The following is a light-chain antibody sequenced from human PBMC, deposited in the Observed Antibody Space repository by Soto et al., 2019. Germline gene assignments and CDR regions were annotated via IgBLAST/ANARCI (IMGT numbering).Light chain of an antibody. CDR1: SSDVGGYNY. CDR2: EVS. J-gene: IGLJ1*01. V-gene: IGLV2-8*01. CDR3: SSYAGSNTYV. Sequence: QSALTQPPSASGSPGQSVTISCTGTSSDVGGYNYVSWYQQHPGKAPKLMIYEVSKRPSGVPDRFSGSKSGNTASLTVSGHQAEDEADYYCSSYAGSNTYVFGTGTKLTVL.